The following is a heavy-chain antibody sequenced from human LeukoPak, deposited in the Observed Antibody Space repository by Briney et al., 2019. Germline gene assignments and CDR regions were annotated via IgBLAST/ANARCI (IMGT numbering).Heavy chain of an antibody. V-gene: IGHV3-23*01. J-gene: IGHJ4*02. CDR1: GFTFSSYA. D-gene: IGHD5-24*01. CDR2: IIGGGDST. Sequence: PGGSLRLSCAASGFTFSSYAMSWVRQAPGKGLEWVSGIIGGGDSTFYADSVKGRFTISRDISKSTLYLQVNNLRAEDTALYYCARDRGWRQNDNWGQGTLVTVSS. CDR3: ARDRGWRQNDN.